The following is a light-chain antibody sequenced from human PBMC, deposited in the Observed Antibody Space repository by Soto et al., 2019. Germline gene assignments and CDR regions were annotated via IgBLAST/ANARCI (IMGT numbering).Light chain of an antibody. Sequence: QSVLTQPASVSGSPGQSITISCTGTSSDVGGYNYVSWYQQHPGKAPKLMIYDVSNRPSGVSNRFSGSKSGNTASLTISGLQAEDEADYYSSSYSSISPFVFGTGSMVTVL. CDR1: SSDVGGYNY. CDR2: DVS. CDR3: SSYSSISPFV. V-gene: IGLV2-14*01. J-gene: IGLJ1*01.